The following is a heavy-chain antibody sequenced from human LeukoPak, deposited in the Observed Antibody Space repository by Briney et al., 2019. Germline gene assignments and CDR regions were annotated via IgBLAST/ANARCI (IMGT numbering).Heavy chain of an antibody. J-gene: IGHJ6*03. CDR1: GGTFSSYA. CDR2: IIPIFGTA. D-gene: IGHD3-9*01. V-gene: IGHV1-69*05. Sequence: SVKVSCKASGGTFSSYAISWVRQAPGQGLEWMGGIIPIFGTANYAQKFQGRVTITTDESTSTAYMELSSLRSEDTAVYYCARGGRYFDRVIYYYYMDVWGKGTTVTVSS. CDR3: ARGGRYFDRVIYYYYMDV.